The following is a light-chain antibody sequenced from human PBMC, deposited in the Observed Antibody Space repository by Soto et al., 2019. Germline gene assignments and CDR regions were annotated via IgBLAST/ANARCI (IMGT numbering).Light chain of an antibody. CDR2: DAS. Sequence: PGGRATLSCRASQSVSSHLAWYQQRPGQAPRLLIYDASNRATGIPARISGSGSGTDFTLTISSLEPEDFALYCCQHRSNWPGTFGGGTKVEIK. J-gene: IGKJ4*01. CDR1: QSVSSH. V-gene: IGKV3-11*01. CDR3: QHRSNWPGT.